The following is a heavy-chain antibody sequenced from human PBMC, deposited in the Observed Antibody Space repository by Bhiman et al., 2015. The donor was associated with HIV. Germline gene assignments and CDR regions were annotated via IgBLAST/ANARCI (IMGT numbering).Heavy chain of an antibody. Sequence: EVQLVESGGGLVKPGGSLRLSCAASGFTFSSYSMTWVRQAPGKGLEWVSSIISSSRYIYYADSVKGRFTISRDNAKNSLYLQMNSLRAEDTAGDRPYNWNWGNYYYGMDVWGQGTTVIVSS. V-gene: IGHV3-21*03. CDR3: YNWNWGNYYYGMDV. CDR1: GFTFSSYS. D-gene: IGHD1-7*01. J-gene: IGHJ6*02. CDR2: IISSSRYI.